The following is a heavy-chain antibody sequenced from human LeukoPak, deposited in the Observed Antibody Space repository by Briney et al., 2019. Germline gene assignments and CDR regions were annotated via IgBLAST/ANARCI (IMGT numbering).Heavy chain of an antibody. D-gene: IGHD3-22*01. CDR2: INPNSGGT. V-gene: IGHV1-2*02. J-gene: IGHJ4*02. CDR3: ARGYDSSSDFDY. CDR1: GYTFTGYY. Sequence: ASVKVSCKASGYTFTGYYMHWVRQAPGQGLEWMGWINPNSGGTNYAQKFQGRVTMARNTSISTAYMELSSLRSEDTAVYYCARGYDSSSDFDYWGQGTLDTVSS.